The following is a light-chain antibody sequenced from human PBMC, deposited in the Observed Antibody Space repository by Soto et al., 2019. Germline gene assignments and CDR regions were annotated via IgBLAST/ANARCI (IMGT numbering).Light chain of an antibody. CDR2: GAS. CDR3: QQYNNWPRWT. V-gene: IGKV3-15*01. J-gene: IGKJ1*01. CDR1: QSVSSN. Sequence: EIVMTQSPATLSVSPGERATLSCRARQSVSSNLAWYQHKPGQAPRLLIYGASTRATGIPARFSGSGSGTEFTLTISSLQSEDFAVYYCQQYNNWPRWTFGQGTKVEIK.